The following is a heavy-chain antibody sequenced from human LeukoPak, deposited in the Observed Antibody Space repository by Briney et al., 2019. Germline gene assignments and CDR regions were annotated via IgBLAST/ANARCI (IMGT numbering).Heavy chain of an antibody. J-gene: IGHJ6*02. V-gene: IGHV1-8*01. CDR3: AWRALTYGMDV. Sequence: ASVTVSCKASGYTFTSYDINWVRQATGQGLEWMGWMNPNSGNTGYAQKFQGRVTMTTDTSISTAYMELSSLRSEDSAVYYCAWRALTYGMDVWRQETTLTVSS. CDR2: MNPNSGNT. CDR1: GYTFTSYD.